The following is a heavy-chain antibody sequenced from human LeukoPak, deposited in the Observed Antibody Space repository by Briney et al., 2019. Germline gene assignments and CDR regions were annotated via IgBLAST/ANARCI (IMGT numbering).Heavy chain of an antibody. CDR2: IRYEGSKK. CDR1: GFIFSSYG. V-gene: IGHV3-30*02. J-gene: IGHJ6*03. D-gene: IGHD3-9*01. Sequence: PGGSLRLSCAASGFIFSSYGMHWVRQAPGKGLEWVAFIRYEGSKKYYADSVKGRFTIFRDNSKNTLYLQMNSLRAEDTAVYYCAKAPPTASYDTLTGYLKYYYYYMDVWGKGTTVTVSS. CDR3: AKAPPTASYDTLTGYLKYYYYYMDV.